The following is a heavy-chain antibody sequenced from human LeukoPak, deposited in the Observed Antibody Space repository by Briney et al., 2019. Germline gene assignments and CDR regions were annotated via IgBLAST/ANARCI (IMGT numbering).Heavy chain of an antibody. J-gene: IGHJ5*02. CDR2: IYTSGST. D-gene: IGHD6-19*01. CDR3: ASYSSGWDEKLYWFDP. Sequence: SETLSLTCSVSGGSISSGSYYWSWIRQPAGKGLEWIGRIYTSGSTNYNPSLKSRVTISVDTSKNQFSLKLSSVTAADTAVYYCASYSSGWDEKLYWFDPWGQGTLVTVSS. CDR1: GGSISSGSYY. V-gene: IGHV4-61*02.